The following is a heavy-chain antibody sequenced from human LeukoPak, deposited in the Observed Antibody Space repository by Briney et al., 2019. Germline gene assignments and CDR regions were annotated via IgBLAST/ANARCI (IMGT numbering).Heavy chain of an antibody. CDR1: GGSISSGSYY. CDR3: AREIPFGELLFFDY. V-gene: IGHV4-61*02. D-gene: IGHD3-10*01. J-gene: IGHJ4*02. CDR2: IYTSGST. Sequence: SETLSLTCTVSGGSISSGSYYWSWIRQPAGKGLEWIGRIYTSGSTNYNPSLKSRVTISVDTSKNQFSLKLSSVTAADTAVYYCAREIPFGELLFFDYWGQGTLVTVSS.